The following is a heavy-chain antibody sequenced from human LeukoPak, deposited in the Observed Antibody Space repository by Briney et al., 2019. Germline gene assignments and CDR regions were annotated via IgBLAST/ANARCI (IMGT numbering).Heavy chain of an antibody. CDR1: GFRFRDYW. D-gene: IGHD3-16*01. CDR3: ARDDASSSFTY. Sequence: GGSLRLSCTASGFRFRDYWMDWLRQAPGMGLEWVASIKPDGSQRDYVDSVKGRFTISRDNAQNSLYLQMNSLRVEDTAVYYCARDDASSSFTYWGQGALVTVSS. V-gene: IGHV3-7*01. J-gene: IGHJ4*02. CDR2: IKPDGSQR.